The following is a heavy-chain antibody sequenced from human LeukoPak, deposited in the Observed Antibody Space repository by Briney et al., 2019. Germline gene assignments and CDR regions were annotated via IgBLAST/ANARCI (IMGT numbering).Heavy chain of an antibody. CDR3: ARGDDYVWGSYGDWFDP. V-gene: IGHV3-21*01. CDR1: GFTVSSNY. D-gene: IGHD3-16*01. CDR2: ISSSSSYI. J-gene: IGHJ5*02. Sequence: GGSLRLSCAASGFTVSSNYMSWVRQAPGKGLEWVSSISSSSSYIYYADSVKGRFTISRDNAKNSLYLQMNSLRAEDTAVYYCARGDDYVWGSYGDWFDPWGQGTLVTVSS.